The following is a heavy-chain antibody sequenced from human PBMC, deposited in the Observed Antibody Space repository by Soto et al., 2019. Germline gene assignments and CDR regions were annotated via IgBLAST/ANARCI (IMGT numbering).Heavy chain of an antibody. CDR3: SKDLEDIGGTIGGGDDAFDI. J-gene: IGHJ3*02. D-gene: IGHD5-12*01. Sequence: PGGSLRLSCAASGFTFSSYAMSWVRQAPGKGLEWVSAISGSGGSTYYADSVKGRFTISRDNSKNTLYLQMNSLRAEDTAVYYCSKDLEDIGGTIGGGDDAFDIWGQGTKVTVS. V-gene: IGHV3-23*01. CDR2: ISGSGGST. CDR1: GFTFSSYA.